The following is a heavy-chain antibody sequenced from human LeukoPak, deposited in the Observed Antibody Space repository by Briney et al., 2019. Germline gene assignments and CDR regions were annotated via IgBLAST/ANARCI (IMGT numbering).Heavy chain of an antibody. CDR2: ISPTNGAT. D-gene: IGHD3-10*01. CDR1: GYIFTDFY. CDR3: ARSLSVTRGLITTMLGY. J-gene: IGHJ4*02. Sequence: GASVKVSCETSGYIFTDFYLHWVRQAPGQGLEWMGWISPTNGATSYARRFQGRVNMARDTSTSTSYMELSSLGSDDTAVYYCARSLSVTRGLITTMLGYWGQGTLVTVSS. V-gene: IGHV1-2*02.